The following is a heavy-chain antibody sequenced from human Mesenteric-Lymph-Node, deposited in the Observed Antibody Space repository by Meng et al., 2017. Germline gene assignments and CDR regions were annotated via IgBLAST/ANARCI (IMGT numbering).Heavy chain of an antibody. CDR1: GYTFTGYY. D-gene: IGHD6-13*01. CDR2: INPNSGGT. V-gene: IGHV1-2*06. Sequence: ASVKVSCKASGYTFTGYYMHWVRQAPGQGLEWMGRINPNSGGTNYAQKFQGRVTMTRDTSISTAYMELSRLKSDDTAVYYCASLGSSWYSNDYWGQGTLVTVSS. J-gene: IGHJ4*02. CDR3: ASLGSSWYSNDY.